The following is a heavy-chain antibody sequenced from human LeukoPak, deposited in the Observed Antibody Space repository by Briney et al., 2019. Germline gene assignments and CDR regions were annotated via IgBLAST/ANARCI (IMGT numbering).Heavy chain of an antibody. CDR2: IYYSGST. V-gene: IGHV4-39*01. CDR3: ARSIVVVPFDY. J-gene: IGHJ4*02. D-gene: IGHD3-22*01. Sequence: SETLSLTCTVSGGSISSSSYYWGWIRQPPGKGLEWIGSIYYSGSTYYNPSLKSRVTISVDTSKNQFPLKLSSVTAADTAVYYCARSIVVVPFDYWGQGTLVTVSS. CDR1: GGSISSSSYY.